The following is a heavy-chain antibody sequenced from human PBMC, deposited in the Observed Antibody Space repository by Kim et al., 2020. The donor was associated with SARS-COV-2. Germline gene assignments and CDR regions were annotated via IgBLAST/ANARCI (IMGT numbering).Heavy chain of an antibody. CDR2: ISRTGDAS. V-gene: IGHV3-23*01. CDR1: GFTFNKYA. CDR3: ARAYYVIDY. Sequence: GGSLRLSCAASGFTFNKYAMSWVRQGPGKGLEWVSAISRTGDASDYADAVRGRFTISSDSSKNTHYLQINIVRAEDSALYYCARAYYVIDYSVQGTQVT. D-gene: IGHD3-10*02. J-gene: IGHJ4*02.